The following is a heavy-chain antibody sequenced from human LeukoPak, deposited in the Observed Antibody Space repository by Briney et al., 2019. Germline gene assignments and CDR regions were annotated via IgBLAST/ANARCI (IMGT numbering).Heavy chain of an antibody. V-gene: IGHV4-34*01. Sequence: SEAVSLTCAGYGGSFTPYYWTWIRQPPGKGLDWIGEVHHSGTTSYKPSLRSRLTISLDTSNNQFSLNLISVTAADTAVYYCARGLSSGWVDYWGQGPLVTVPS. CDR3: ARGLSSGWVDY. J-gene: IGHJ4*02. CDR2: VHHSGTT. D-gene: IGHD6-19*01. CDR1: GGSFTPYY.